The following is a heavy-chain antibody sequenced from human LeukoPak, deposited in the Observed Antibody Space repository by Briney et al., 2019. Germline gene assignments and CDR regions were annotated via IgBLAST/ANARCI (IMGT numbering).Heavy chain of an antibody. CDR1: GGSFSGYY. CDR3: ASRGMYYYDSSGYPY. D-gene: IGHD3-22*01. V-gene: IGHV4-34*01. CDR2: INHSGST. J-gene: IGHJ4*02. Sequence: PSETLSLTCAVYGGSFSGYYWSWIRQPPGKGLEWIGEINHSGSTNYNPSLKSRVTISVDTSKNQFSLELSSVTAADTAVYYCASRGMYYYDSSGYPYWGQGTLVTVSS.